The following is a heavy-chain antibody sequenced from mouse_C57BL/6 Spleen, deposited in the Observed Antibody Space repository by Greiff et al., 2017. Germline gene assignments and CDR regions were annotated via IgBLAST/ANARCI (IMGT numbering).Heavy chain of an antibody. CDR1: GYTFTDSY. V-gene: IGHV1-75*01. CDR2: IFPGSGST. J-gene: IGHJ4*01. Sequence: QVQLQQSGPELVKPGASVKISCKASGYTFTDSYINWVKQRPGQGLEWIGWIFPGSGSTYYNEKFKGKATLTVDKSSSTAYMLLSCLTSDDSAVYFCARSTVGRYAMDYRRQGTSVTVSS. CDR3: ARSTVGRYAMDY. D-gene: IGHD1-1*01.